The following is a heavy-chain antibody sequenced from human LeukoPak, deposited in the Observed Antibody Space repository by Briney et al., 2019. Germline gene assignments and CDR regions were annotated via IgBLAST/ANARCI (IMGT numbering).Heavy chain of an antibody. Sequence: GASVKVSCKVSGYALTVLSMHWVRHAPGQGLEWMGGFDPEDGETIYAQKFQGRVTMTEDTSINTAYVELSSLRSEDTAVYYCATHGYYDSSGYYYVDYWGQGTLVTVSS. CDR1: GYALTVLS. CDR3: ATHGYYDSSGYYYVDY. J-gene: IGHJ4*02. CDR2: FDPEDGET. V-gene: IGHV1-24*01. D-gene: IGHD3-22*01.